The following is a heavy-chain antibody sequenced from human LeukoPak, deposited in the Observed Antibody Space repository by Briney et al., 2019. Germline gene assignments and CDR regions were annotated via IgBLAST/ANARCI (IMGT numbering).Heavy chain of an antibody. CDR2: IYYSEST. CDR3: ARGGYSGYDYFNY. D-gene: IGHD5-12*01. V-gene: IGHV4-59*01. CDR1: GGSISSYY. J-gene: IGHJ4*02. Sequence: PSETLSLTCTVSGGSISSYYWSWIRRPPGKGLEWIGYIYYSESTNYNPSLKSRVTISVDTSKNQFSLKLTSVTAADTAVYYCARGGYSGYDYFNYWGQGTLVTVSS.